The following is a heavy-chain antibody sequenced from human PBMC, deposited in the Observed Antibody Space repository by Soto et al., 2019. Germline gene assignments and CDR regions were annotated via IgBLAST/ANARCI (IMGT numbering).Heavy chain of an antibody. V-gene: IGHV1-18*01. CDR1: GYTFPSYG. Sequence: GASVKVSCKASGYTFPSYGISWVRQAPGQGLEWMGWISAYNGNTNYAQKLQGRVTMTTDTSTSTAYMELRSLRSDDTAVYYCARVTVVVAATVFMDVWGKGTTVTVSS. D-gene: IGHD2-15*01. CDR3: ARVTVVVAATVFMDV. CDR2: ISAYNGNT. J-gene: IGHJ6*03.